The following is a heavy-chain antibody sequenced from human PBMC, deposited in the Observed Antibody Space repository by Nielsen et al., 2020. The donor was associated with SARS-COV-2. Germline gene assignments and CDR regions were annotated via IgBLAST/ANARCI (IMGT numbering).Heavy chain of an antibody. CDR2: IDPSDSYT. J-gene: IGHJ5*02. Sequence: GESLKISCKGSGYSFTSYWISWVRQMPGKGLEWMGRIDPSDSYTNYSPSFQGHVTISADKSISTACLQWSSLKASDTAMYYCARHDDHYYDSSGYLNWFDPWGQGTLVTVSS. V-gene: IGHV5-10-1*01. CDR3: ARHDDHYYDSSGYLNWFDP. CDR1: GYSFTSYW. D-gene: IGHD3-22*01.